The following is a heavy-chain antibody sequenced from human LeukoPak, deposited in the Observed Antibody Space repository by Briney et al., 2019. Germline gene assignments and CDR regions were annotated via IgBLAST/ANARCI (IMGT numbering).Heavy chain of an antibody. CDR2: ISWNSGSI. CDR3: AKDRYGGNSGYFQH. Sequence: PGGSLRLSCAASGFTFDDYAMHWVRQAPGKGLEWVSGISWNSGSIGYADSVKGRFTVSRDSAKNSLYLQMNSLRAEDTALYYCAKDRYGGNSGYFQHWGQGTLVTVSS. V-gene: IGHV3-9*01. J-gene: IGHJ1*01. CDR1: GFTFDDYA. D-gene: IGHD4-23*01.